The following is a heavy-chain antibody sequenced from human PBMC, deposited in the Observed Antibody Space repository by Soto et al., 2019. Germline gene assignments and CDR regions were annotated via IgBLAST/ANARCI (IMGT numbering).Heavy chain of an antibody. J-gene: IGHJ4*02. CDR2: IWYDGSNK. V-gene: IGHV3-33*01. D-gene: IGHD2-15*01. CDR1: GFTFSSYG. Sequence: QVQLVESGGGVVQPGRSLRLSCAASGFTFSSYGMHWVRQAPGKGLEWVAVIWYDGSNKYYADSVKGRFTISRDNSKNTLYLQMNSLRAEDTAVYYCARIACSGGSCYSGYFDYWGQGTLVTVSS. CDR3: ARIACSGGSCYSGYFDY.